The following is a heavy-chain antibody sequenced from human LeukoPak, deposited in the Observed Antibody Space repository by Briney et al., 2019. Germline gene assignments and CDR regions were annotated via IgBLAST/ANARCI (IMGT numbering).Heavy chain of an antibody. CDR2: INPNSGGT. D-gene: IGHD5-18*01. V-gene: IGHV1-2*06. CDR1: GYTFTGYY. CDR3: ARDVGSGYSYGFDY. Sequence: ASVKVSCKASGYTFTGYYMHWVRQAPGQGLEWMGRINPNSGGTNYAQKFQGRVTMTRDTSISTAYMELSRLRPDDTAVYYCARDVGSGYSYGFDYWGQGTLVTVSS. J-gene: IGHJ4*02.